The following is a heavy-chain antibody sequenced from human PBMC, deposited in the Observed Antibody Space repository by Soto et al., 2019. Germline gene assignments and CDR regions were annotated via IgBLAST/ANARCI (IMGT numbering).Heavy chain of an antibody. D-gene: IGHD6-19*01. CDR2: IIPIFGTA. V-gene: IGHV1-69*13. CDR3: ARGWVRRSGWYYYYYGMDV. CDR1: GVTFSSYA. Sequence: SVKVSCKASGVTFSSYAISWVRQAPGQGLEWMGGIIPIFGTANYAQKFQGRVTITADESTSTAYMELSSLRSEDTAVYYCARGWVRRSGWYYYYYGMDVWGQGTTVTVSS. J-gene: IGHJ6*02.